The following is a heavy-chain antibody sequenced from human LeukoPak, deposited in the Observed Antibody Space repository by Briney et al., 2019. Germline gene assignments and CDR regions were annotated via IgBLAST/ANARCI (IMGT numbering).Heavy chain of an antibody. V-gene: IGHV4-31*03. J-gene: IGHJ4*02. CDR2: IYYSGST. CDR3: ARFGEFSAPFDY. Sequence: PSETLSLTCTVSGGSISSGGYYWSWIRQHPGKGLEWIGCIYYSGSTYYNPSLKSRVTISVDTSKNQFSLKLSSVTAADTAVYYCARFGEFSAPFDYWGQGTLVTVSS. CDR1: GGSISSGGYY. D-gene: IGHD3-10*01.